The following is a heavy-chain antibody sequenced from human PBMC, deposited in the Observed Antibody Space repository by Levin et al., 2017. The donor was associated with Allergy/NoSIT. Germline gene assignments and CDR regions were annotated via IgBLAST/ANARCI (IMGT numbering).Heavy chain of an antibody. D-gene: IGHD1-26*01. Sequence: GGSLRLSCAASGFTFNTYAMYWVRQAPGQGLEWVSSLSYGGDYAFYADSVKGRFTISRDNSKNTLYLQMNSLRAEDTALYYCAKDDGTAYYSFDAWGQGTLVTVSS. CDR1: GFTFNTYA. CDR2: LSYGGDYA. J-gene: IGHJ4*02. V-gene: IGHV3-23*01. CDR3: AKDDGTAYYSFDA.